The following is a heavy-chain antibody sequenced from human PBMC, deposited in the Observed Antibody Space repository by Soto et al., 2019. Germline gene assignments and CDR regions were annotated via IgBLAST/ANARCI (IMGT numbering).Heavy chain of an antibody. D-gene: IGHD3-10*01. V-gene: IGHV4-30-4*01. CDR1: GASMYGADYY. CDR2: IYYNGAT. Sequence: QLQLQESGPGLVKPSQTLSLTCTVSGASMYGADYYWSWFRQPPGKGLEWLGYIYYNGATYYTPSLDSRLTISVDTAKNQFSLKLRSVTAADTAVYFCARDGGRGYYGSGTYSAFWGQGTLVTVSS. CDR3: ARDGGRGYYGSGTYSAF. J-gene: IGHJ4*02.